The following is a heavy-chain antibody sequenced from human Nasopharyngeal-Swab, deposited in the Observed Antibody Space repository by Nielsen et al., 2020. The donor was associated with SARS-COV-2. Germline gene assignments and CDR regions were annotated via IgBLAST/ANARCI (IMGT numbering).Heavy chain of an antibody. V-gene: IGHV3-9*01. CDR2: ISWNSGSI. J-gene: IGHJ1*01. D-gene: IGHD6-19*01. CDR1: GFTFDDYA. Sequence: SLKISCAASGFTFDDYAMHWVRQAPGKGLEWVSGISWNSGSIGYADSVKGRFTISRDNAKNSLYLQMNSLRAEDTALYYCAITVAGRAEYFQHWGQGTLVTVSS. CDR3: AITVAGRAEYFQH.